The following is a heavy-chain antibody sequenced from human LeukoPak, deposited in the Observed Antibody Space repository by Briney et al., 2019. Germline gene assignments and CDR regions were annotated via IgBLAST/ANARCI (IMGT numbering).Heavy chain of an antibody. V-gene: IGHV3-23*01. Sequence: GGSLRLSCAASGFTFSSYAMSWVRQAPGKGLEWVSAISGSGGSTYYADSVKGRFTISRDNSKNTPYLQMNSLRAEDTAVYYCARDRNLYSSSSRGYFDYWGQGTLVTVSS. D-gene: IGHD6-13*01. J-gene: IGHJ4*02. CDR1: GFTFSSYA. CDR3: ARDRNLYSSSSRGYFDY. CDR2: ISGSGGST.